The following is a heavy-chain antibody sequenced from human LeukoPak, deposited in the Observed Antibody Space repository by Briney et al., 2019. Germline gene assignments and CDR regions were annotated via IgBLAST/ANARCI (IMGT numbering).Heavy chain of an antibody. CDR2: ISGSGGST. Sequence: GGSLRLSCAASGFTFSSYAMSCVRQAPGKGLECVSAISGSGGSTYYADSMKGRFTISRDNSKNTLYLQMNSLRAEDTAVYYCAKFIGPQWLVQGYCFYYWGQGTLVTVSS. CDR1: GFTFSSYA. CDR3: AKFIGPQWLVQGYCFYY. D-gene: IGHD6-19*01. V-gene: IGHV3-23*01. J-gene: IGHJ4*02.